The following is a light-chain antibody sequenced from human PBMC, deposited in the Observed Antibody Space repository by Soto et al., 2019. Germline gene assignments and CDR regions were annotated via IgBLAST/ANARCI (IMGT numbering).Light chain of an antibody. V-gene: IGLV2-8*01. CDR2: EVS. Sequence: QSALTQPPSASGSPGQSVTISCTGTSSDVGGYNYVSWYQQHPGKAPKLMIYEVSKRPSGVPDRFSGSKSGNTASLTVSGLQAADEADYYCSSYAGSNNPPWVFGGGTKLTVL. J-gene: IGLJ3*02. CDR3: SSYAGSNNPPWV. CDR1: SSDVGGYNY.